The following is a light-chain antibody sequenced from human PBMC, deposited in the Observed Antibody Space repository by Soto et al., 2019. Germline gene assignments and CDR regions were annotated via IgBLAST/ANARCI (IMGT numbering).Light chain of an antibody. Sequence: QSVLTQPPSASGTPWQRVTISCYGSSSNIGSNTVNWYQQFPGTGPKLLIYSNTQRPAGVPDRFSGSQSGTSASLAINGLQSDDEAHYYCSTWDDSLNGVVFGGGTKLTVL. CDR3: STWDDSLNGVV. J-gene: IGLJ2*01. CDR1: SSNIGSNT. CDR2: SNT. V-gene: IGLV1-44*01.